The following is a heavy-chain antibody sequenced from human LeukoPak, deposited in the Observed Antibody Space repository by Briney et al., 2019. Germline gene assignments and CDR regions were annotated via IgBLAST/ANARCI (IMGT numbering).Heavy chain of an antibody. D-gene: IGHD5-18*01. J-gene: IGHJ4*02. CDR2: INHSGST. V-gene: IGHV4-34*01. CDR3: ARHMDTAMTNFDY. Sequence: SETLSLTCAVYGGSFSGYYWSWIRQPPGKGLGWIGEINHSGSTNYNPSLKSRVTISVDTSKNQFSPKLSSVTAADTAVYYCARHMDTAMTNFDYWGRGTLVTVSS. CDR1: GGSFSGYY.